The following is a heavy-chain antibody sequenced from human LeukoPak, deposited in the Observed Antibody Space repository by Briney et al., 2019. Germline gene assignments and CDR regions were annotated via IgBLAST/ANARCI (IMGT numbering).Heavy chain of an antibody. V-gene: IGHV6-1*01. CDR3: ARYVTGAFDT. CDR2: TFYRSKWYN. J-gene: IGHJ3*02. D-gene: IGHD2-21*02. Sequence: SQTLSLTCAISGDSVSSNSATWNWIRQSPSRGLEWLGRTFYRSKWYNEYAVSVKSRIIVNPDTSTNHFSLQLNSVTPGDTAVYYCARYVTGAFDTWGLGTIVTVSS. CDR1: GDSVSSNSAT.